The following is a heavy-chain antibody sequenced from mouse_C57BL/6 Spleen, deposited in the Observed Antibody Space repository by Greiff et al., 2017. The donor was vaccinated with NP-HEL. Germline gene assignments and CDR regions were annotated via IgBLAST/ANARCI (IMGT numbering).Heavy chain of an antibody. Sequence: VQLQQSGPELVKPGASVKIPCKASGYTFTDYNMDWVKQSHGKSLEWIGDINPNNGGTIYNQKFKGKATLTVDKSSSTASMELRSLTSEDTAIYYYERANYYAMDYWGQGTSVTVSS. V-gene: IGHV1-18*01. CDR2: INPNNGGT. J-gene: IGHJ4*01. CDR3: ERANYYAMDY. CDR1: GYTFTDYN.